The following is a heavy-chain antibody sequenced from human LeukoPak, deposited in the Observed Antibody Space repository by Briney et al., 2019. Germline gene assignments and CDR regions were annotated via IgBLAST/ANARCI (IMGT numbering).Heavy chain of an antibody. D-gene: IGHD4-23*01. Sequence: QSGGSLRLSCAASGFTFSSYAMSWVRQAPGKGLEWVSAISGSGGSTYYADSVKGRFTISRDNSKNTLYLQMNSLRAEDTAVYYCAKDTSTTVVNGNYFDYWGQGTLVTDSS. CDR2: ISGSGGST. CDR3: AKDTSTTVVNGNYFDY. CDR1: GFTFSSYA. V-gene: IGHV3-23*01. J-gene: IGHJ4*02.